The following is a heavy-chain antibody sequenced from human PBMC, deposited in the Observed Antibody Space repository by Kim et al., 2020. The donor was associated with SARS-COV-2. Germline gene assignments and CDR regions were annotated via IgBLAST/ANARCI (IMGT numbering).Heavy chain of an antibody. D-gene: IGHD1-1*01. J-gene: IGHJ3*02. Sequence: PVKGRFTISRDNSKNTLYLQMNSLKTKDTAVYYCTTDVYDWNLPRDAFDIWGQGTMVTVSS. CDR3: TTDVYDWNLPRDAFDI. V-gene: IGHV3-15*01.